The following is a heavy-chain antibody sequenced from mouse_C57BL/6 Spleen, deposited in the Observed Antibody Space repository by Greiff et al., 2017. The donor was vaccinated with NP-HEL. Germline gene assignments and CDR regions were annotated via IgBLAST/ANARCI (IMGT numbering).Heavy chain of an antibody. CDR3: ARSDTTAFDY. CDR1: GYTFTSYT. D-gene: IGHD1-2*01. Sequence: VKLQESGAELARPGASVKMSCKASGYTFTSYTMHWVKQRPGQGLEWIGYINPSSGYTKYNQKFKDKATLTADKSSSTAYMQLSSLTSEDSAVYYCARSDTTAFDYWGQGTTLTVSS. CDR2: INPSSGYT. V-gene: IGHV1-4*01. J-gene: IGHJ2*01.